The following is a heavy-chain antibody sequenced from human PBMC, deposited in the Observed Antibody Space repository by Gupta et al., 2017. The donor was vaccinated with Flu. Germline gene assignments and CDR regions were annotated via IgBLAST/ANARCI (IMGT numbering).Heavy chain of an antibody. Sequence: QVQLQQWGAGLLKPSETLSLTCAVYGGSFSGYYWSWIRQPPGKGLEWIGEIDHSGGTNYDPSLKSRVNISVDTSKNQFSLKVSSVTAADTAFYYCARRKRSTNYDFWSGHYDYWGRGTLVTVSS. V-gene: IGHV4-34*01. CDR3: ARRKRSTNYDFWSGHYDY. CDR2: IDHSGGT. CDR1: GGSFSGYY. J-gene: IGHJ4*02. D-gene: IGHD3-3*01.